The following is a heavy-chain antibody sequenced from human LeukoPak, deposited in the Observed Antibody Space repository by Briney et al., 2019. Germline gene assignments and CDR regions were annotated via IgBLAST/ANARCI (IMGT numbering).Heavy chain of an antibody. V-gene: IGHV1-18*01. Sequence: ASVKVSCKASNSTFSGMSWVRQAPGQGLEWMGWIGAYSGDTHYAQKVQDRVTLTADTSTNTAFMELRSLRSDDTAVYYCARGHPPSQPYGVLRFLEWSPPYYFDYWGQGTLVTVSS. CDR3: ARGHPPSQPYGVLRFLEWSPPYYFDY. CDR2: IGAYSGDT. D-gene: IGHD3-3*01. J-gene: IGHJ4*02. CDR1: NSTFSG.